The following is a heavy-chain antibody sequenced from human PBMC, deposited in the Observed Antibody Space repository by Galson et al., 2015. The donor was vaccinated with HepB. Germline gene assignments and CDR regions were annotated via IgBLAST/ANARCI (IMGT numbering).Heavy chain of an antibody. CDR1: GFTFSSYA. CDR2: ISGSGGST. Sequence: SLRLSCAASGFTFSSYAMSRVRQAPGKGLEWVSAISGSGGSTYYADSVKGRFTISRDNSKNTLYLQMNSLRAEDTAVYYCAKEVVEMATSYYYYGMDVWGQGTTVTVSS. D-gene: IGHD5-24*01. J-gene: IGHJ6*02. V-gene: IGHV3-23*01. CDR3: AKEVVEMATSYYYYGMDV.